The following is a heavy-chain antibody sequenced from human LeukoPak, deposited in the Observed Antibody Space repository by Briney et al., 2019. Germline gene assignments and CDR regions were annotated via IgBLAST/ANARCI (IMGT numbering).Heavy chain of an antibody. D-gene: IGHD3-10*01. CDR1: GGSISSYY. CDR3: ARGPLWFGELLPFDY. CDR2: IYYSGST. V-gene: IGHV4-59*01. J-gene: IGHJ4*02. Sequence: SETLSLTCTVSGGSISSYYWSWIRQPPGKGPEWIGYIYYSGSTNYNPSLKSRVTISVDTSKNQFSLKLSSVTAADTAVYYCARGPLWFGELLPFDYWGQGTLVTVSS.